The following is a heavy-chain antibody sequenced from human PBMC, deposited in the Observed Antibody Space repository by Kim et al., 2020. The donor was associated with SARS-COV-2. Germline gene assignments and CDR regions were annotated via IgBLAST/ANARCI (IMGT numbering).Heavy chain of an antibody. CDR2: ISSSSSYI. Sequence: GGSLRLSCAASGFTFSSYSMNWVRQAPGKGLEWVSSISSSSSYIYYADSVKGRFTISRDNAKNSLYLQMNSLRAEDTAVYYCARVSRYYDILTGYPPSDYWGQGTLVTVSS. CDR1: GFTFSSYS. CDR3: ARVSRYYDILTGYPPSDY. J-gene: IGHJ4*02. V-gene: IGHV3-21*01. D-gene: IGHD3-9*01.